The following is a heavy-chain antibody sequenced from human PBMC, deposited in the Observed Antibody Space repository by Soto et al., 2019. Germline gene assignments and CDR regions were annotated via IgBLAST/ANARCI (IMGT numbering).Heavy chain of an antibody. V-gene: IGHV3-30-3*01. CDR1: GFPFNTYP. CDR3: ARALNSYDFWSGYHWSGRLEYGMDV. J-gene: IGHJ6*02. D-gene: IGHD3-3*01. Sequence: QVQLVESGGGVVQPGRSLRLSCAASGFPFNTYPMHWVRQTPDKGLEWVAVISYDGSNKYYADSVKGRFTISRDNSKNTLYLQMNSLRAEDTAVYYCARALNSYDFWSGYHWSGRLEYGMDVWGQGTTVTVSS. CDR2: ISYDGSNK.